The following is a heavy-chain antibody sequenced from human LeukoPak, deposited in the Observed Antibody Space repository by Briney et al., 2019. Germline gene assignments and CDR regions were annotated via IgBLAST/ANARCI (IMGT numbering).Heavy chain of an antibody. V-gene: IGHV3-7*01. Sequence: AGGSLRLSCTASGFTFSSYWMRWVRQAPGKGLEWVANIKQDGSKEYYVDSVKGRFTISRDNAKSSLYLQMNSLRAEDTAVYYCARDARDYGDYVVAFDYWGQGTLVTVSS. D-gene: IGHD4-17*01. CDR1: GFTFSSYW. CDR2: IKQDGSKE. CDR3: ARDARDYGDYVVAFDY. J-gene: IGHJ4*02.